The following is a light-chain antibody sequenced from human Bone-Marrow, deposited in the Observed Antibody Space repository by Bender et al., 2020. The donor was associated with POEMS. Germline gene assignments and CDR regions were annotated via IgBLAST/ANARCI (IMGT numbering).Light chain of an antibody. CDR3: CSYKGSRPLV. CDR1: SSDVGAYNL. CDR2: EDN. Sequence: QSALTQPASVSGSPGQSVTISCTGTSSDVGAYNLVSWFQQHPGKAPELMIYEDNRRPSGVSSRFSGSKSGSTASLTISGLQAEDEGDYYCCSYKGSRPLVFGTGTKVTVL. J-gene: IGLJ1*01. V-gene: IGLV2-23*01.